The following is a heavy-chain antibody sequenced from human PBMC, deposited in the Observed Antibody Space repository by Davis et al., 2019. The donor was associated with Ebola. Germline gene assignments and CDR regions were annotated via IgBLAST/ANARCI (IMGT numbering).Heavy chain of an antibody. CDR1: GYSFTPHW. CDR2: IFPGDSDT. Sequence: PGGSLRLSCKTSGYSFTPHWIGWVRQMPGMGLEWMGIIFPGDSDTRYSPSFQGQVTISADKSISTAYLQWSSLKASDSAMYYCVRRPSLAGAPTDYWGQGTLVTVSS. CDR3: VRRPSLAGAPTDY. V-gene: IGHV5-51*01. D-gene: IGHD1-26*01. J-gene: IGHJ4*02.